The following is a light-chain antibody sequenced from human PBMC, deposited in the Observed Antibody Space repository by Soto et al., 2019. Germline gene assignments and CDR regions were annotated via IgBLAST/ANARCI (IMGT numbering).Light chain of an antibody. V-gene: IGKV3-20*01. J-gene: IGKJ4*01. CDR2: GAS. CDR1: QSISSNY. CDR3: HQYGSSPLT. Sequence: EIVLTQSPGTLSLSPGERATLSCRASQSISSNYLAWYQQKPGQAPRVLIHGASSRATGLPDRFSGGGSGTDLTLNNSRLEAGDFGIYFCHQYGSSPLTFGGGTKVEIK.